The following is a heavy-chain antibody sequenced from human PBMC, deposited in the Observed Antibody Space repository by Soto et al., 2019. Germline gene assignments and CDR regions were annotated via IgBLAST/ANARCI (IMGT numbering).Heavy chain of an antibody. CDR2: ISGSGGST. J-gene: IGHJ5*02. CDR3: AKALGYCTNGVCYPENWFDP. V-gene: IGHV3-23*01. CDR1: GFTFSSYA. Sequence: EVQLLESGGGLVQPGGSLRLSCAASGFTFSSYAMSWVRQAPGKGLEWVSAISGSGGSTYYADSVKGRFTISRDNSKNTLYLQMNSLRAEDTAVYYCAKALGYCTNGVCYPENWFDPWGQGTLVTVSS. D-gene: IGHD2-8*01.